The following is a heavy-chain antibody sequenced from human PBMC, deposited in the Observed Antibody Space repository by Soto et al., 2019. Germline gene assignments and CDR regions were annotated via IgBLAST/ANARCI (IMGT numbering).Heavy chain of an antibody. Sequence: ASVKVSCKASGYRFTSYCINWVRQAPGQGLEWLGWISAYDGNTNYAQILQGRVSMTTDTSANTAYMELRSLRADDTAMYYCARGGYYDSSGSRNYSYYGMNVWGQGTTVTVSS. CDR3: ARGGYYDSSGSRNYSYYGMNV. V-gene: IGHV1-18*01. CDR1: GYRFTSYC. D-gene: IGHD3-22*01. CDR2: ISAYDGNT. J-gene: IGHJ6*02.